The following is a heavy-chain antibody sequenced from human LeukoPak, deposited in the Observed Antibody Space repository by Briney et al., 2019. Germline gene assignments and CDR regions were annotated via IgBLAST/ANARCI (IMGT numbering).Heavy chain of an antibody. CDR2: IYYSGSA. J-gene: IGHJ5*02. V-gene: IGHV4-59*01. D-gene: IGHD3-22*01. CDR1: GASFSTFY. Sequence: SETLSLTCTVSGASFSTFYWSWIRQPPGKGVEWIGYIYYSGSANYNPSLKSRVTISVDTSKNQFSLRLTSVTAADTALYFCARTLTNYYGRYDYYSNWFDPWGQGTLVTVSS. CDR3: ARTLTNYYGRYDYYSNWFDP.